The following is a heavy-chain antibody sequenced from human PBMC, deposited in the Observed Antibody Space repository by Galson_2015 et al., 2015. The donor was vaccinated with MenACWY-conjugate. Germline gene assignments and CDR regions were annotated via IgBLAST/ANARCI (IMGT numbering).Heavy chain of an antibody. CDR2: IRDTGSL. CDR3: ASGGTSPRPFLNSFDP. J-gene: IGHJ5*02. CDR1: GSISSHY. Sequence: GSISSHYWSWFRQPPGKGLEWIAYIRDTGSLKDNPSLKSRVTMSADKSNNQFSLRLISVTAADTAVYYCASGGTSPRPFLNSFDPWGQGTLVTVSS. V-gene: IGHV4-59*11. D-gene: IGHD1-1*01.